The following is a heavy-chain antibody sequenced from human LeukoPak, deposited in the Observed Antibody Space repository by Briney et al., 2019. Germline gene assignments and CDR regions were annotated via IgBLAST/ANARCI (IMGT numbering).Heavy chain of an antibody. J-gene: IGHJ6*04. V-gene: IGHV3-48*03. D-gene: IGHD3-10*02. CDR2: ISSSGSTI. CDR1: GFTFSSYE. Sequence: GGSLRLSCAASGFTFSSYEMNWVRQAPGKVLEWVSYISSSGSTIYYADSVKGRFTISRDNARNSLYLQMNSLRAEDTAVYYCAELGITMIGGVWGKGTTVTISS. CDR3: AELGITMIGGV.